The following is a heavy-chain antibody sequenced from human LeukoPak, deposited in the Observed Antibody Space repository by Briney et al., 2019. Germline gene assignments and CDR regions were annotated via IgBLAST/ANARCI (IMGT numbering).Heavy chain of an antibody. V-gene: IGHV1-2*02. D-gene: IGHD1-26*01. J-gene: IGHJ4*02. CDR2: INPNSGGT. CDR1: RYTFTGYY. Sequence: GASVKVSCKASRYTFTGYYMHWVRQAPGQGLEWMGWINPNSGGTNYAQKFQGRVTMTRDTSISTAYMELSRLRSDDTAVYYCAREWQVGATGFDYWGQGTLVTVSS. CDR3: AREWQVGATGFDY.